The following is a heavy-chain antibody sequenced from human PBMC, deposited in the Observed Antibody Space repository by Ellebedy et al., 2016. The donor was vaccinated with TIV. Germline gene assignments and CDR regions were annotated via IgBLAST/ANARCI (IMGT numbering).Heavy chain of an antibody. D-gene: IGHD3-22*01. J-gene: IGHJ4*02. V-gene: IGHV1-69*10. CDR3: ARGQGHDSSGYHYTYYFDH. Sequence: AASVTVSCKASGGTFSSYAISWARQAPGQGLEWMGGIIPILGIANYAQKFQGTVTITADKSTSTAYMELSSLRSEDTAVYYCARGQGHDSSGYHYTYYFDHWGQGTLVTVSS. CDR2: IIPILGIA. CDR1: GGTFSSYA.